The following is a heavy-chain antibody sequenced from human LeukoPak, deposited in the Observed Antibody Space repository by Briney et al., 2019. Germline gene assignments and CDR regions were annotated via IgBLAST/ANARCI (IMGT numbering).Heavy chain of an antibody. Sequence: ASVKVSCKASGGTFSSYAISWVRQAPGQGLEWMGGIIPIFGTANYAQKFQGRVTIIADESTSTAYMELSSLRSEDTAVYYCARDCSSTSCQMGDSGYDLYYYYGMDVWGKGTTVTVSS. CDR2: IIPIFGTA. CDR1: GGTFSSYA. V-gene: IGHV1-69*13. J-gene: IGHJ6*04. CDR3: ARDCSSTSCQMGDSGYDLYYYYGMDV. D-gene: IGHD2-2*01.